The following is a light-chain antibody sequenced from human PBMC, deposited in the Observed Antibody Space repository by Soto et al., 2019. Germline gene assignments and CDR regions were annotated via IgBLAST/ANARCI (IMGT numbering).Light chain of an antibody. CDR3: LQYDSYPYS. CDR1: QASGGF. J-gene: IGKJ2*01. V-gene: IGKV1-5*01. CDR2: DAS. Sequence: DIHLTPYPSTLSASVGARVTITCLASQASGGFLAWFQQKPGKAPKLLIYDASNLQTGVPRRFSGSRAGTEFTLTISGLQPDDYASYFCLQYDSYPYSFGQGTKVDI.